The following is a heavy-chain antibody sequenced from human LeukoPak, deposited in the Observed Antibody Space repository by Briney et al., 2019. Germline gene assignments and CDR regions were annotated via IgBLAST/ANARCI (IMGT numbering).Heavy chain of an antibody. V-gene: IGHV1-2*02. Sequence: ASVKVSCTASGYTFTGYYMHWVRQAPGQGLEWMGWINPNSGGTNYAQKFQGRVTMTRDTSISTAYMELSRLRSDDTAVYYCAREIGQDTAMVHPPYYYYYMDVWGKGTTVTVSS. CDR3: AREIGQDTAMVHPPYYYYYMDV. CDR2: INPNSGGT. CDR1: GYTFTGYY. J-gene: IGHJ6*03. D-gene: IGHD5-18*01.